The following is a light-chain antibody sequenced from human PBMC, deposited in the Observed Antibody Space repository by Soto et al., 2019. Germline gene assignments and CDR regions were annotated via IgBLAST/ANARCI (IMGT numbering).Light chain of an antibody. CDR3: QQYNNWPIT. V-gene: IGKV3-15*01. CDR1: QTVLSN. Sequence: IVLTQSPVTLSVSTGEGATLSCMASQTVLSNLAWYQQKPGQAPRLLIYGASTRATGIPARFSGSGSGTEFTLTISSLQSEDFAVYYCQQYNNWPITFGQGTRLEIK. J-gene: IGKJ5*01. CDR2: GAS.